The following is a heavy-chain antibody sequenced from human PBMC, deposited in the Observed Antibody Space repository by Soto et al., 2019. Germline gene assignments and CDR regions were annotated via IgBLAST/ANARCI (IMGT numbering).Heavy chain of an antibody. V-gene: IGHV3-33*06. CDR3: AKDLGQLIKIGGPHY. J-gene: IGHJ4*02. D-gene: IGHD5-18*01. CDR2: IWYDGSNK. CDR1: GFTFTTYG. Sequence: QVQLVESGGGVVQPGRSLRLSCAASGFTFTTYGMHWVRQAPGKGLEWVSAIWYDGSNKYYADSVKGRFTISRDNSKNTLFLQMNSLRAEDTAVYYCAKDLGQLIKIGGPHYWGQGTLVTVSS.